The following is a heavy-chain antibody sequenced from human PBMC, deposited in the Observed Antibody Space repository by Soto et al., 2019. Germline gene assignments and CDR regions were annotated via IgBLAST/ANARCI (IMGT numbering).Heavy chain of an antibody. CDR1: GGTFSSYA. CDR2: IIPIFGTA. D-gene: IGHD5-12*01. CDR3: ARCGLQFNSAH. Sequence: QVQLVQSGAEVKKPGSSVKVSCKASGGTFSSYAISWVRQAPGQGLEWMGGIIPIFGTANYAQKLQGRVTITADESTSTAYMELSSLRSEVTALYYCARCGLQFNSAHLGQGTLVTVSS. J-gene: IGHJ4*02. V-gene: IGHV1-69*12.